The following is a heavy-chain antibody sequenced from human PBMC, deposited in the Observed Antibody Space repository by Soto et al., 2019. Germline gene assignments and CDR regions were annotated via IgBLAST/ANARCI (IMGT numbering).Heavy chain of an antibody. J-gene: IGHJ6*02. V-gene: IGHV3-23*01. D-gene: IGHD6-13*01. Sequence: PGGSLRLSCSGSGFTFSNYAMSWVRQPPGKGLEWVSAISGSGGSKYYADSVKGRFTISRDNSKNTLYLQMNSLRAEDTAVYYCARVDYSGSWRGSYYYYYGMDVWGQGTTVTVSS. CDR3: ARVDYSGSWRGSYYYYYGMDV. CDR2: ISGSGGSK. CDR1: GFTFSNYA.